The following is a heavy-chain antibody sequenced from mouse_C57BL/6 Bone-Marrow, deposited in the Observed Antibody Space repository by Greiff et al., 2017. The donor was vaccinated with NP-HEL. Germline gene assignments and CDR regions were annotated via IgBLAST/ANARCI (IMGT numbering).Heavy chain of an antibody. CDR1: GYTFTGNW. D-gene: IGHD1-1*01. J-gene: IGHJ2*01. Sequence: QVQLKESGAELMKPGASVKLSCKATGYTFTGNWIAWVKQRPGHGLEWIGEILPGSGNTYYNERFKGKATFTADTSSNTTYMQLSSLTTEDAAIYYCARYYYGSSYFDYWGQGTTLTVSS. V-gene: IGHV1-9*01. CDR3: ARYYYGSSYFDY. CDR2: ILPGSGNT.